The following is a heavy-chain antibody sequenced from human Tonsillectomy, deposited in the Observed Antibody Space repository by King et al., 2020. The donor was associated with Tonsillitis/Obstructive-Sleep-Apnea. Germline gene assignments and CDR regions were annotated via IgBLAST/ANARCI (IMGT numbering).Heavy chain of an antibody. V-gene: IGHV5-51*01. Sequence: VKLVESGPEVKKPGESLKISCQSSGYGYTTFWIGWVRQMPGKGLEWMGIIYPGDSDTTYSPSFQGQVTMSVDKSINTAYLQWSSLKASDTAIYYCARHGSGGSWGAFDIWGQGTVVTVSS. CDR3: ARHGSGGSWGAFDI. CDR2: IYPGDSDT. D-gene: IGHD2-15*01. CDR1: GYGYTTFW. J-gene: IGHJ3*02.